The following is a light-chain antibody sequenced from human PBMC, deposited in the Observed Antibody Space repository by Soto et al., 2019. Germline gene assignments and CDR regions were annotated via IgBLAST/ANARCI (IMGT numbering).Light chain of an antibody. CDR2: DVS. V-gene: IGLV2-11*01. CDR1: SSDVGGYNY. CDR3: CSYAGSYTLYV. J-gene: IGLJ1*01. Sequence: QSVLTQPRSVSGSPGQSVTISCTGTSSDVGGYNYVSWYQQHPGKAPKLMIYDVSKRPSGVPDRFSGSKSGNTASLTISGLQAEDEADYYCCSYAGSYTLYVFGTGTKHTVL.